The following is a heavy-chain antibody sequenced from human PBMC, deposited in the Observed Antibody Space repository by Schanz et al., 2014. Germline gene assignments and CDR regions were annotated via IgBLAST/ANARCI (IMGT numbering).Heavy chain of an antibody. CDR3: ARVDWNSGVDY. J-gene: IGHJ4*02. Sequence: EVQLVESGGGLVQPGGSLRLSCAASGFTFSSYWMHWVRQVPGKGLVWVSGIGGSGGSTDYADSVKGRFTISRDNSKDTMYLQMNNLRVEDTAVYYCARVDWNSGVDYWGQGTLVTVSS. V-gene: IGHV3-74*01. D-gene: IGHD1-7*01. CDR1: GFTFSSYW. CDR2: IGGSGGST.